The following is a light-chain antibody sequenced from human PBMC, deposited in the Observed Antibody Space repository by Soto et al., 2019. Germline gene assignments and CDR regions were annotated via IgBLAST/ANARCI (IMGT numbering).Light chain of an antibody. CDR2: GAS. V-gene: IGKV3-20*01. Sequence: EIILTQSPDTLPLSPGERATLSCRASQTVSSNYLAWCQQRPGQAPRLLIYGASTRAAGIPDRSSGSGSGTDFTLTITRLEPEDSAVYFCQQYTGPPTTFGQGTRLEIK. CDR3: QQYTGPPTT. J-gene: IGKJ5*01. CDR1: QTVSSNY.